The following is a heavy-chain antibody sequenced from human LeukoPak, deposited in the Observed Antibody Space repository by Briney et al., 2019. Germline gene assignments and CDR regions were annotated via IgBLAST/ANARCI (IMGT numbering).Heavy chain of an antibody. Sequence: PGGSLRPSCAASGFTVSSNYMSWVRQAPGKGLEWVSLIYSGGSTYYADSVKGRFTISRDNSKNTLYLQMNSLRAEDTAVYYCASRDKGYYYGMDVWGQGTTVTVSS. J-gene: IGHJ6*02. D-gene: IGHD5-24*01. CDR1: GFTVSSNY. CDR3: ASRDKGYYYGMDV. CDR2: IYSGGST. V-gene: IGHV3-66*01.